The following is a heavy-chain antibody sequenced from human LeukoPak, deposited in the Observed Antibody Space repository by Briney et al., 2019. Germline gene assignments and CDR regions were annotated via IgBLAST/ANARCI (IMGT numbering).Heavy chain of an antibody. D-gene: IGHD2-2*01. V-gene: IGHV4-34*01. J-gene: IGHJ3*02. CDR2: INHSGST. CDR3: ARYCSSTSCPPGAFDI. Sequence: SETLSLTCAVNGGSFSGYYWSWIRQPPGKGLEWIGEINHSGSTNYNPSLKSRVTISVDTSKNQFSLKLSSVTAADTAVYYCARYCSSTSCPPGAFDIWGQGTMVTVSS. CDR1: GGSFSGYY.